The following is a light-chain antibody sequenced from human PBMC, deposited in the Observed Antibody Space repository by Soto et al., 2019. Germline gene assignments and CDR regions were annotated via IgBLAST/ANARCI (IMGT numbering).Light chain of an antibody. Sequence: DIQLTQSPSFLSASVGDRVTITCRASQGISSYLAWYQQKPGKAPKLLIYAASTLQSGVPSRFGGSGSGTEFTLTISSLQPEDFATYYCQQLSTYPLTFGGGAKVEIK. CDR3: QQLSTYPLT. CDR1: QGISSY. J-gene: IGKJ4*01. CDR2: AAS. V-gene: IGKV1-9*01.